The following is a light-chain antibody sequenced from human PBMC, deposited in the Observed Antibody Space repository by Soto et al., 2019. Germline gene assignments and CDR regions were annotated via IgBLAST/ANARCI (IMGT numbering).Light chain of an antibody. Sequence: QSVLTQTASVSGSPGQSITIYCTGTSSDVGAYNFVSWYQQHPGKAPKLMIYDVSNRPSGVSNRFSGSKSGNTASLTISGLQAEDEADYYCSSFTRSGTYVFGTGTKVTVL. CDR1: SSDVGAYNF. V-gene: IGLV2-14*03. CDR3: SSFTRSGTYV. J-gene: IGLJ1*01. CDR2: DVS.